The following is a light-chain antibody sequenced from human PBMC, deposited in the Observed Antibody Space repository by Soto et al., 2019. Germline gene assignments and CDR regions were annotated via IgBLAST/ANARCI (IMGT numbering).Light chain of an antibody. CDR1: SSDVGNYNY. J-gene: IGLJ1*01. Sequence: QSVLTQPPSASGSPGQSVTISCTGTSSDVGNYNYVSWYQQHPGKAPILMIYEVFKRPSGVPDRFSGSKSGNTASLTVSGLQAEDEADYYCSSYAGSNNYVFGTGTKVTVL. V-gene: IGLV2-8*01. CDR3: SSYAGSNNYV. CDR2: EVF.